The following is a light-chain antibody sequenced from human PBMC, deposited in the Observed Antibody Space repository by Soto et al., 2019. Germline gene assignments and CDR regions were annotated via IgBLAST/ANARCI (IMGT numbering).Light chain of an antibody. Sequence: DIPMTQSPSTLSASVGDRVTITCRASQSISSWLAWYQQKPGKAPKLLIYKASSLESGVPSRFSGSGSGTEFTLTISSLQPDDFATYYCQSGYTFGQGTKLEIK. CDR1: QSISSW. CDR3: QSGYT. J-gene: IGKJ2*01. V-gene: IGKV1-5*03. CDR2: KAS.